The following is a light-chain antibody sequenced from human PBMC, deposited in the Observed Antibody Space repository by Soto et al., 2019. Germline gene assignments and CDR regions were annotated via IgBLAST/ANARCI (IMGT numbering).Light chain of an antibody. CDR2: EVS. V-gene: IGLV2-14*01. J-gene: IGLJ7*01. Sequence: QSALTQPASVSGSPGQSITISCTGTSSDLGGFNYVSWYQHHPGKAPKLMIYEVSNRPSGVSNRFSGSKSGNTASLTISGLQAEDEADYDCSSYTSTSIVFGGGTQLTVL. CDR3: SSYTSTSIV. CDR1: SSDLGGFNY.